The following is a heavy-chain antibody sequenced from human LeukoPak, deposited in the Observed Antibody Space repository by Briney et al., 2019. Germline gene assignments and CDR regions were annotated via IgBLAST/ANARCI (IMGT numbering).Heavy chain of an antibody. V-gene: IGHV4-39*07. J-gene: IGHJ4*02. CDR3: ARVASLYYGSGSYCYYFDY. Sequence: PSETLSLTCTVSGGSISSSSYYWGWIRQPPGKGLEWIGSIYYSGSTYYNPSLKSRVTISGDMSKNQFSLRLRSVTAADTAVYYCARVASLYYGSGSYCYYFDYWGQGSLVTVSS. CDR2: IYYSGST. CDR1: GGSISSSSYY. D-gene: IGHD3-10*01.